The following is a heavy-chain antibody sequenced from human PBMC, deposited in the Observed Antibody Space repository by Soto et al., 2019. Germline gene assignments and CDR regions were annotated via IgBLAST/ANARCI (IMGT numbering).Heavy chain of an antibody. Sequence: SQTLSLTCAISGDSVSSNSAAWNWIRQSPSRGLEWLGRTYYRSKWYNDYAVSVKSRITINPDTSKNQFSLQLNSVTPEDTAVYYRARLITNPGSLSYNWFDPWGQGTLVTVSS. CDR3: ARLITNPGSLSYNWFDP. J-gene: IGHJ5*02. CDR1: GDSVSSNSAA. CDR2: TYYRSKWYN. D-gene: IGHD3-22*01. V-gene: IGHV6-1*01.